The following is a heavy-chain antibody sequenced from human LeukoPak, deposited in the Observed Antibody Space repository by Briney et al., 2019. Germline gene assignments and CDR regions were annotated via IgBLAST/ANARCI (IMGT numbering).Heavy chain of an antibody. D-gene: IGHD6-19*01. J-gene: IGHJ4*02. V-gene: IGHV3-30*03. Sequence: GGSLRLSCAASGFTFSTYGMNWVRQAPGKGLEWVAVISYDGSNKYYADSVKGRFTISRDNSKNTLYLQMNSRRAEDTAVYYCARDREQWLDTFYFDYWGQGTLVTVSS. CDR3: ARDREQWLDTFYFDY. CDR2: ISYDGSNK. CDR1: GFTFSTYG.